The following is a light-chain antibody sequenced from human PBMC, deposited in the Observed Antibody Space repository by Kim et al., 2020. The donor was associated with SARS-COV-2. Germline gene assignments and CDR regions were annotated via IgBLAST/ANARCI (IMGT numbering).Light chain of an antibody. CDR1: SGHSSYA. Sequence: QLMLTQSPSASASLGASVKLTCTLSSGHSSYAIAWHQQQPEKGPRYLMKLNSDGIHIKGDGIPDRFSGSSSGAERYLTISSLQSEDEADYYCQTWGTGWVFGGGTQLTVL. J-gene: IGLJ3*02. CDR2: LNSDGIH. V-gene: IGLV4-69*01. CDR3: QTWGTGWV.